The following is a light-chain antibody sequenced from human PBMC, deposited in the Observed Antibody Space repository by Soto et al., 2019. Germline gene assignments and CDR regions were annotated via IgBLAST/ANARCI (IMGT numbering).Light chain of an antibody. CDR3: QKYNSAPWT. V-gene: IGKV1-39*01. CDR2: AAS. Sequence: DIQMTQSPSSLSASVGDRFTITCRASQTISNYLNWYQQQPGKAPKLLIYAASSLQSGVPSRFSGSGSGTDFTLTISSLQPEDVATYYCQKYNSAPWTFGQGTKVDIK. J-gene: IGKJ1*01. CDR1: QTISNY.